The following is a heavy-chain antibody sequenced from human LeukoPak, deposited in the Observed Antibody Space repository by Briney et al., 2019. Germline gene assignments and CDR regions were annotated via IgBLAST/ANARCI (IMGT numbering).Heavy chain of an antibody. V-gene: IGHV4-4*07. CDR1: GGSISNYY. CDR3: AREHKDYDSSGYYYGY. CDR2: MYTSGSI. Sequence: SETLSLTCTVSGGSISNYYWSWIRQPAGKGLEWIGRMYTSGSIDHNPSLKSRGTMSVDPSKNQFSLRRTSVTAADTAVYYCAREHKDYDSSGYYYGYWGRGTLVTVSS. J-gene: IGHJ4*02. D-gene: IGHD3-22*01.